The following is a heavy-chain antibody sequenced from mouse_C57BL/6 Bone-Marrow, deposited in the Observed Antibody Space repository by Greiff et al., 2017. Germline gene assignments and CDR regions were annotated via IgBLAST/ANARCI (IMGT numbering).Heavy chain of an antibody. CDR1: GYTFTSYW. Sequence: VKLQQPGAELVKPGASVKLSCKASGYTFTSYWMQWVKQRPGQGLEWIGEIDPSDSYTNYNQKFKGKATLTVDTSSSTAYMQLSSLTSEDSAVYYCARRDYYGSSGYWGQGTTLTVSS. CDR2: IDPSDSYT. V-gene: IGHV1-50*01. D-gene: IGHD1-1*01. J-gene: IGHJ2*01. CDR3: ARRDYYGSSGY.